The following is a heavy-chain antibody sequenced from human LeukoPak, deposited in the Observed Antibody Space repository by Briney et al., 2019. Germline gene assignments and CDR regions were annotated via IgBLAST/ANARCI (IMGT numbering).Heavy chain of an antibody. CDR2: ISGSGGST. CDR3: AKGAGYSSGWYFDY. CDR1: GFTFTSYS. D-gene: IGHD6-19*01. Sequence: PGGSLRLSCAASGFTFTSYSMNWVRQAPGKGLEWVSAISGSGGSTYYADSVKGRFTISRDNSKNTLYLQMNSLRAEDTAVYYCAKGAGYSSGWYFDYWGQGTLVTVSS. J-gene: IGHJ4*02. V-gene: IGHV3-23*01.